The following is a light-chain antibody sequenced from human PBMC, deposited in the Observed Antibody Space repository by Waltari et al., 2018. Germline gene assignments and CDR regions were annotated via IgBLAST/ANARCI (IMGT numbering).Light chain of an antibody. J-gene: IGLJ2*01. Sequence: QSMLTQPPSASGTPGQRVTISCSGGRSNIGTNTVNWYQQVPGTAPQLLCYSNNQRPSGVPDRFSCSRSGTSASLAISGPQSEDEGEYYCAAWDASLNALLFGGGTTLTVL. CDR3: AAWDASLNALL. CDR1: RSNIGTNT. V-gene: IGLV1-44*01. CDR2: SNN.